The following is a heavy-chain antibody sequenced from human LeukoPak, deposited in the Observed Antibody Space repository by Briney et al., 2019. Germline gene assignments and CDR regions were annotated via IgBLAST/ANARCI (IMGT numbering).Heavy chain of an antibody. Sequence: GGSLRLSCAASGFTFSSYAMHWVRQAPGKGLEWVAVISYDGSNKYYADSVKGRFTISRDNSKNTLYLQMNSLRAEDTAVYYCARATREGYCSSTSCYALDYWGQGTLVTVSS. D-gene: IGHD2-2*01. CDR3: ARATREGYCSSTSCYALDY. J-gene: IGHJ4*02. V-gene: IGHV3-30-3*01. CDR2: ISYDGSNK. CDR1: GFTFSSYA.